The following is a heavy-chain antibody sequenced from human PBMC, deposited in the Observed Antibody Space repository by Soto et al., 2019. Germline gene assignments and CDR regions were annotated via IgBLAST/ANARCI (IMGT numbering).Heavy chain of an antibody. J-gene: IGHJ6*02. CDR2: ISYDGSNK. CDR1: GFTFSSYA. Sequence: QVQLVESGGGVVQPGRSLRLSCAASGFTFSSYAMHWVRQAPGKGLEWVAVISYDGSNKYYADSVKGRFTISRDNSKNTLYVQMNSLRAEDTAVYYCARVMGEVVAATYYYYYGMDVWGQGTTVTVSS. D-gene: IGHD2-15*01. V-gene: IGHV3-30-3*01. CDR3: ARVMGEVVAATYYYYYGMDV.